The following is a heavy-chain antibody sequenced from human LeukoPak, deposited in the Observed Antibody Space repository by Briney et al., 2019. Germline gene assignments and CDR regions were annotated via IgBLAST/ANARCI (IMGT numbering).Heavy chain of an antibody. CDR3: ARDLVTVTKGFDI. V-gene: IGHV4-59*11. CDR2: ISHIGRT. D-gene: IGHD4-17*01. CDR1: GDSFSSHY. J-gene: IGHJ3*02. Sequence: PSETLSLTCAISGDSFSSHYWTWIRQSPGTGLEWIGYISHIGRTNYNPSLKSRVTISIDTSKNQFSLKLRSVTAADTAVYYCARDLVTVTKGFDIWGQGTMVSVSS.